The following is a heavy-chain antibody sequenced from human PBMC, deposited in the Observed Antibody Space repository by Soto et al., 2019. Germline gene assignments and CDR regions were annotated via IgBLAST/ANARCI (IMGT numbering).Heavy chain of an antibody. V-gene: IGHV3-74*01. CDR3: TATPRNGMGV. J-gene: IGHJ6*02. Sequence: EVHLVESGGGLVQPGGSLRLACAGSGFRVSDYWMHWVRQAPGQGLVWVSRVSNEGSKEYADFVKGRFTLSKDNAKNTLYLEMDSLSVEDTALYYCTATPRNGMGVWGQGTKVTVAS. CDR2: VSNEGSK. CDR1: GFRVSDYW.